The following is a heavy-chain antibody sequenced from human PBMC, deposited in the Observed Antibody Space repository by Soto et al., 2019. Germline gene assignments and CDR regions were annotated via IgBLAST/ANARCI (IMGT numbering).Heavy chain of an antibody. V-gene: IGHV5-51*01. CDR1: GYSFTTYW. J-gene: IGHJ4*02. Sequence: GESLKISCKGSGYSFTTYWIGWVRQMPGKGLEWMGVIYPGDSDIRHSPSFQGQVTISADKSISTAYLQWSSLKASDTAMYYCARQVGHDYFDYWGQGILVTVSS. CDR2: IYPGDSDI. CDR3: ARQVGHDYFDY.